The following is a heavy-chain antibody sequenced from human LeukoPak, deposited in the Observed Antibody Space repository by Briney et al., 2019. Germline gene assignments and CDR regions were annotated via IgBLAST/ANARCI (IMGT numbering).Heavy chain of an antibody. CDR2: ISYDGSNK. Sequence: GGSLRLSCAASGFTFSSYAMSWVRQAPGKGLEWVAVISYDGSNKYYADSVKGRFTISRDNSKNTLYLQMNSLRAVDTAVFYCAKEGDSSGYYGYYYYGMDVWGQGTTVTVSS. CDR3: AKEGDSSGYYGYYYYGMDV. V-gene: IGHV3-30*18. D-gene: IGHD3-22*01. J-gene: IGHJ6*02. CDR1: GFTFSSYA.